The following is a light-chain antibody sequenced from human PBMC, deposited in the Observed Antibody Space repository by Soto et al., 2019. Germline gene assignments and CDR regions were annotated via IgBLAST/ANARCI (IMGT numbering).Light chain of an antibody. CDR2: SNA. CDR1: SSDIGAGYD. J-gene: IGLJ1*01. Sequence: QSVLTQPPSVSEAPGQRVTISCTGTSSDIGAGYDVHWYQQLPGAAPKLLIYSNAIRPSGVPDRFSASKSGTSASLAITGLRAEDEADYYCQSYDSSLTTYVFGTGTKLT. V-gene: IGLV1-40*01. CDR3: QSYDSSLTTYV.